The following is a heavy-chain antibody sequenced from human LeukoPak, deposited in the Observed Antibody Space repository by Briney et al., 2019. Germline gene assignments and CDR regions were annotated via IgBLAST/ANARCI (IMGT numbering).Heavy chain of an antibody. Sequence: PGGSLRLSCAASGFTFSIYVMSWVRKAPGKGLEWVSAINSGDSTYYADSVKGRFTVSRDNSKNTLYLQMHSLRAEDTAVYYCAKGPNYYDSSGYHNGGAFDIWGQGTMVTVSS. V-gene: IGHV3-23*01. CDR3: AKGPNYYDSSGYHNGGAFDI. CDR2: INSGDST. J-gene: IGHJ3*02. CDR1: GFTFSIYV. D-gene: IGHD3-22*01.